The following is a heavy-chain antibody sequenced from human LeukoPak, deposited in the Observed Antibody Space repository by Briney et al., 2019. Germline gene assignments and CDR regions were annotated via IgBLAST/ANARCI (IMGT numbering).Heavy chain of an antibody. CDR1: GFTFSSYW. CDR2: INSDGSST. V-gene: IGHV3-74*01. J-gene: IGHJ4*02. D-gene: IGHD6-13*01. CDR3: AKEPPRYSSSWYLDFDY. Sequence: GGSLRLSCAASGFTFSSYWMHWVRQAPGKGLVWVSRINSDGSSTSYADSVKGRFTISRDNSKNTLYLQMNSLRAEDTAVYYCAKEPPRYSSSWYLDFDYWGQGTLVTVSS.